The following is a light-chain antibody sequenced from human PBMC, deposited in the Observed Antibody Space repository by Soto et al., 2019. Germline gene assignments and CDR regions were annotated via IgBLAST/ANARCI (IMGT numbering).Light chain of an antibody. CDR2: AAS. Sequence: DIQMTQSPSSLSASVGDRVTITCRASQSISTYLNWYQQKPGKAPKLLIYAASSLQSGVPSRFSGSGSGTDFTLTISSLQPEDFATYSCQHTYNTPYTFGQGTKLEIK. V-gene: IGKV1-39*01. CDR3: QHTYNTPYT. J-gene: IGKJ2*01. CDR1: QSISTY.